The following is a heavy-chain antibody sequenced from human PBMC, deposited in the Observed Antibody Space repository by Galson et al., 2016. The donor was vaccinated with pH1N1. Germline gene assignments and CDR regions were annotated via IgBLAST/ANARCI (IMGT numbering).Heavy chain of an antibody. CDR3: ARSPADPGYSYYYMDV. Sequence: QSGAEVKKPGESLKIPCKGSGYSFTSYWIGWVRQMPGKGLEWMGIIFPGDSDTRYSPSFQGQVTISADKSISIAYLQWNSLRASDTAMYYCARSPADPGYSYYYMDVWGKGTTVSVSS. CDR2: IFPGDSDT. V-gene: IGHV5-51*03. CDR1: GYSFTSYW. D-gene: IGHD2-21*01. J-gene: IGHJ6*03.